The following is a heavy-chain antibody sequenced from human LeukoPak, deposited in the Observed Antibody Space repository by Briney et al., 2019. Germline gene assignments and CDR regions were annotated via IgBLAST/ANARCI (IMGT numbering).Heavy chain of an antibody. D-gene: IGHD3-3*01. Sequence: GRSLRLCCAASGFTFDDYAMHWVRQAPGKGLEWVSGISWNSGSIGYADSVKGRFTISRDNAKNSLYLQMNSLRAEDMALYYCAKDKSRFLEWLSFDYWGQGNLVTVSS. J-gene: IGHJ4*02. V-gene: IGHV3-9*03. CDR1: GFTFDDYA. CDR2: ISWNSGSI. CDR3: AKDKSRFLEWLSFDY.